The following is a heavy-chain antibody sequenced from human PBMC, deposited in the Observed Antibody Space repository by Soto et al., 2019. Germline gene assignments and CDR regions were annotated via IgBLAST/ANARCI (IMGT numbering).Heavy chain of an antibody. Sequence: GGSLRLSCAASGFTVSVNLMNWVRQAPGKGLEWVSVINSGGTTDYADSVKGRFTISRDISRNTLYPQMNSLRAEDTAVYYCVRENYYYGLAVWGQGTTVTVSS. CDR2: INSGGTT. V-gene: IGHV3-66*01. J-gene: IGHJ6*02. CDR1: GFTVSVNL. CDR3: VRENYYYGLAV.